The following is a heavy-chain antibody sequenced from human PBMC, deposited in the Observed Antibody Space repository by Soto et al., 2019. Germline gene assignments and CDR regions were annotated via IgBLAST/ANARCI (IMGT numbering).Heavy chain of an antibody. D-gene: IGHD1-26*01. Sequence: PSETLSLTCAVYGGSFSAYYWSWVRQPPGKGLEWIGEIIHSESTKYNPSLKSRVNISVDTSKNQFSLKLSSVTAADTAVYYCARQRPTDGRWEFANYYGMDVWGQGTPVTVSS. CDR2: IIHSEST. J-gene: IGHJ6*02. V-gene: IGHV4-34*12. CDR1: GGSFSAYY. CDR3: ARQRPTDGRWEFANYYGMDV.